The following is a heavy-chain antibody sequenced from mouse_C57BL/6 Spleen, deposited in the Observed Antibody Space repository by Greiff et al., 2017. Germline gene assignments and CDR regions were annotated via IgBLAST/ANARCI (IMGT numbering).Heavy chain of an antibody. CDR3: ARGGDYGSPAWFAY. CDR2: IYPGDGDT. CDR1: GYAFSSYW. D-gene: IGHD1-1*01. V-gene: IGHV1-80*01. J-gene: IGHJ3*01. Sequence: QVQLKQSGAELVKPGASVKISCKASGYAFSSYWMNWVKQRPGKGLEWIGQIYPGDGDTNYNGKFKGKATLTADKSSSTAYMQLSSLTSEDSAVYFCARGGDYGSPAWFAYWGQGTLVTVSA.